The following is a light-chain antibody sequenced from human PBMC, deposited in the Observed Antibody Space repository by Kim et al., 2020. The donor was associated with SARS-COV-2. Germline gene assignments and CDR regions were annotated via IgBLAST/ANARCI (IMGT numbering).Light chain of an antibody. CDR1: KLGDKY. V-gene: IGLV3-1*01. CDR3: QAWDSSTGDYV. Sequence: SYELTQPPSVSVSPGQTASITCSGDKLGDKYACWYQQKQGQSPVLVIYQDSKRPSGIPERFSGSNSGNTATLTISGTQAMDEADYYCQAWDSSTGDYVFGTGTKVTVL. J-gene: IGLJ1*01. CDR2: QDS.